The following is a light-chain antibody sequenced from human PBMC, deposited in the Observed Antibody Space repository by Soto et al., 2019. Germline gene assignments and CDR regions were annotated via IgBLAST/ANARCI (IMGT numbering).Light chain of an antibody. CDR1: QRVSTF. Sequence: IVLTQSPGTLSFSPCDIATLSCRASQRVSTFLAWYQQRPGQAPRLLISEASNRATGIPARFSGSRSGTDFTLAISSLEPEDFAVYYCQQSHNWPRTFGQGTKVDIK. V-gene: IGKV3-11*01. J-gene: IGKJ1*01. CDR3: QQSHNWPRT. CDR2: EAS.